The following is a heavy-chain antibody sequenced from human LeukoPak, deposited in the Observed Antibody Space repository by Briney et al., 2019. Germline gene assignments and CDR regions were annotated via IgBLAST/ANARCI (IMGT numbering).Heavy chain of an antibody. J-gene: IGHJ4*02. CDR2: IYYSGST. Sequence: SQTLSLTCTVSGGSISSYYFTSIRQPPGKGLEWIGYIYYSGSTNYNPSLKSRVTMSVDSSKNQFSLKLSSVTAADTAVYYCARFCGGGSCVDYWGQGTLVTVSS. CDR3: ARFCGGGSCVDY. V-gene: IGHV4-59*08. D-gene: IGHD2-15*01. CDR1: GGSISSYY.